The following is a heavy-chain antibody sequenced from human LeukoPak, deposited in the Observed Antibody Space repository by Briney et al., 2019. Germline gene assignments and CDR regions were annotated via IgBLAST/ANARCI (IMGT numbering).Heavy chain of an antibody. D-gene: IGHD2-8*01. V-gene: IGHV5-51*01. J-gene: IGHJ6*03. Sequence: GESLKISCKGSGYRYSDYWIGWVRQMPGKGLEWMGIIYGGDSETRYSPSLQGQVTISADKSINTAYLQWSSLKASDTAMYYCARRARACTNGVCYAYYMDVWGKGTTVTVSS. CDR2: IYGGDSET. CDR3: ARRARACTNGVCYAYYMDV. CDR1: GYRYSDYW.